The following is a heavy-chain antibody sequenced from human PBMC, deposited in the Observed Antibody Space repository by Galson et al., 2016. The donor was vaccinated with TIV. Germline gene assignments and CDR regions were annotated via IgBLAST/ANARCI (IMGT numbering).Heavy chain of an antibody. J-gene: IGHJ6*02. CDR3: ARPGLLQNYENSDFYYDYYYYGLDV. Sequence: SVKVSCKVSGDTFNTYAVSWVRQAPGQGLEWMGTIIPLIRASTSAQRFQGRVSITADESTTTVFMELSSLRIDDMAVYYCARPGLLQNYENSDFYYDYYYYGLDVWGQGTTVSVSS. CDR2: IIPLIRAS. D-gene: IGHD3-22*01. V-gene: IGHV1-69*11. CDR1: GDTFNTYA.